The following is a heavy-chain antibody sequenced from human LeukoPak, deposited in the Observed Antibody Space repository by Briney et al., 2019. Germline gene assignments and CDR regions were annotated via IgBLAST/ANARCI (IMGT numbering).Heavy chain of an antibody. CDR2: ISSSGSTI. J-gene: IGHJ4*02. Sequence: GGSLRLSCGASGFTFSNYEMNWVRQAPGKGLEWVSYISSSGSTIYYAVSVRGRFTISRDNAKNSLYLQMNSLRAEDTAVYYCARAVGAINYWGQGTLVTVSS. CDR3: ARAVGAINY. V-gene: IGHV3-48*03. CDR1: GFTFSNYE. D-gene: IGHD1-26*01.